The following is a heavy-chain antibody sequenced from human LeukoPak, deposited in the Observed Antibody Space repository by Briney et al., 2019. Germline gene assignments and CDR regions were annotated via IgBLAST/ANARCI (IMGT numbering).Heavy chain of an antibody. J-gene: IGHJ4*02. V-gene: IGHV3-23*01. Sequence: GGSLRLSCAASGFTFSSYAMSWVRQAPGKGLEWVSAISGSGGSTYYADSVKGRFTISRDNSKNTLYLQMSSLRAEDTAVYYCARTSWWLQLLDYFDYWGQGTLVTVSS. D-gene: IGHD5-24*01. CDR3: ARTSWWLQLLDYFDY. CDR1: GFTFSSYA. CDR2: ISGSGGST.